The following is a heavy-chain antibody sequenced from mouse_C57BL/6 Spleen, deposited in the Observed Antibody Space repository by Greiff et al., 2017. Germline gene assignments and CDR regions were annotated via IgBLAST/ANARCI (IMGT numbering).Heavy chain of an antibody. CDR3: ARLTMVTTGGDY. D-gene: IGHD2-2*01. V-gene: IGHV5-6*01. CDR1: GFTFSSYG. CDR2: ISSGGSYT. J-gene: IGHJ2*01. Sequence: EVKLVESGGDLVKPGGSLKLSCAASGFTFSSYGLSWVRQTPDKRLEWVATISSGGSYTYYPDRVKGRFTLSRDNAKNTLYLQKSRLKSEDTAMYYGARLTMVTTGGDYWGQGTTLTVSS.